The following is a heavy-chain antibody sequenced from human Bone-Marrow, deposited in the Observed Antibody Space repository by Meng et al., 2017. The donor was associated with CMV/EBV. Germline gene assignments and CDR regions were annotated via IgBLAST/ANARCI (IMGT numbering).Heavy chain of an antibody. CDR1: GFTFSDYY. D-gene: IGHD2-2*01. V-gene: IGHV3-11*01. CDR2: ISSSGSTI. J-gene: IGHJ6*02. CDR3: ARESYCSSTSCYFACYYYYGMDV. Sequence: GASLKISCAASGFTFSDYYMSWIRQAPGKGLEWVSYISSSGSTIYYADSVKGRFTISRDNAKTSLYLQMNSLRAEDTAVYYCARESYCSSTSCYFACYYYYGMDVWGQGTTVTVSS.